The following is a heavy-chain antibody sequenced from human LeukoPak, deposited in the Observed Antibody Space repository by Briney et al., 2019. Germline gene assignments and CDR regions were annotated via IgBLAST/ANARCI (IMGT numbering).Heavy chain of an antibody. CDR2: IYSDGSST. V-gene: IGHV3-74*01. D-gene: IGHD2-15*01. CDR3: ASVGYCSGGSFDY. Sequence: PGGSLRLSCAAPGFTFSSYSMHWVRQAPGKELVWVSRIYSDGSSTSYADSVKGRFTISRDNAKNTLYLQINSLRAEDTAVYYCASVGYCSGGSFDYWGQGTLVTVSS. J-gene: IGHJ4*02. CDR1: GFTFSSYS.